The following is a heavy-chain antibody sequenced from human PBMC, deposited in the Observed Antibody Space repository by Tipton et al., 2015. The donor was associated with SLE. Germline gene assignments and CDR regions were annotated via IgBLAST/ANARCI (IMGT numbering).Heavy chain of an antibody. D-gene: IGHD4-17*01. CDR2: VYHTGHT. Sequence: TLSLTCTVSGGSISSYFWSWVRQPPGRGLEWLAYVYHTGHTDYNPSLKSRLTTSLDTSNYRFSLRLTSVTASDTAVYYCARMYGDARTNWFDLWGQGTLVTVSA. V-gene: IGHV4-59*08. CDR3: ARMYGDARTNWFDL. CDR1: GGSISSYF. J-gene: IGHJ5*02.